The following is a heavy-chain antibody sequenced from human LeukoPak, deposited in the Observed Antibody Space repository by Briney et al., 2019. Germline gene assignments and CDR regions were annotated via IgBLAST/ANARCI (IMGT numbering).Heavy chain of an antibody. J-gene: IGHJ4*02. CDR2: IYTSGST. CDR1: GGSISSGSYY. CDR3: ARDKAYSSSWYVDY. Sequence: SQTLSLTCTVSGGSISSGSYYWSWIRQPAGKGLEWIGRIYTSGSTNYNPSLKSRVTISVDTSKNQFSLKLSSVTAADTAVYYCARDKAYSSSWYVDYWGQGTLVTVSS. V-gene: IGHV4-61*02. D-gene: IGHD6-13*01.